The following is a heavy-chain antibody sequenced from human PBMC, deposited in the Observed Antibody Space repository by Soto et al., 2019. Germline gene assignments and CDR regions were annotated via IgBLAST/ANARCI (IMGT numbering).Heavy chain of an antibody. CDR1: GYSFTSYW. Sequence: PGESLKISCKGSGYSFTSYWIGWVRQMPGKGLEWMGIIYPGDSDTRYSPSFQGQVTISADKSISTAYLQWSSLKASDTAMYYCARGQGWNYRPDAFDIWGQGTMVTVSS. V-gene: IGHV5-51*01. D-gene: IGHD1-7*01. CDR2: IYPGDSDT. CDR3: ARGQGWNYRPDAFDI. J-gene: IGHJ3*02.